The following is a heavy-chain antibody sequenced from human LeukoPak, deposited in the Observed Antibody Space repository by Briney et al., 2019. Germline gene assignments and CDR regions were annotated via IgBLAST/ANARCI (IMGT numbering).Heavy chain of an antibody. D-gene: IGHD1-26*01. CDR3: ARWEDGGY. Sequence: SETLSLTCTVSGDSICSGSFYWSWIRQPAGKGLEWIGRIYTSGSTNYNPSLKSRVTISVDTSKNQFSLKLSSVTAADTAVYYCARWEDGGYWGQGTLVTVSS. CDR1: GDSICSGSFY. V-gene: IGHV4-61*02. CDR2: IYTSGST. J-gene: IGHJ4*02.